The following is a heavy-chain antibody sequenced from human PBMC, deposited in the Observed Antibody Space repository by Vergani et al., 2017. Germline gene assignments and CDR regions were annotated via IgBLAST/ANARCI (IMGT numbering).Heavy chain of an antibody. D-gene: IGHD3-16*01. J-gene: IGHJ2*01. V-gene: IGHV4-34*02. Sequence: QVQLQQWGAGVVKPSVTLSLTCAVFGESFSSFYWSWIRQPPGKGLECIGEINNDGHTNYNPSLESRVTVSRDTAKNQFSLNLTSVTAADTAVYYCARGGGDNWYFDLWGRGTLVTVSS. CDR3: ARGGGDNWYFDL. CDR2: INNDGHT. CDR1: GESFSSFY.